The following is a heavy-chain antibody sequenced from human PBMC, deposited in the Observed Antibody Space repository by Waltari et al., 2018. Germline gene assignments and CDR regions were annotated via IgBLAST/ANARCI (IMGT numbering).Heavy chain of an antibody. D-gene: IGHD6-6*01. CDR3: ARGEDGKQLVRGAFDY. V-gene: IGHV3-21*01. J-gene: IGHJ4*02. CDR1: GFTFSSYS. CDR2: ISSSSYI. Sequence: EVQLVESGGGLVKPGGSLRLSCAASGFTFSSYSMNWVRQAPGKGLEWVSSISSSSYIYYADSVKGRFTISRDNAKNSLYLQMNSLRAEDTAVYYCARGEDGKQLVRGAFDYWGQGTLVTVSS.